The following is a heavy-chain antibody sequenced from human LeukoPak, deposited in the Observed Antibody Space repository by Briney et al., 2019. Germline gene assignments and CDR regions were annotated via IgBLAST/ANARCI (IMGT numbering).Heavy chain of an antibody. CDR2: FDPEDGET. Sequence: ASVKVSXKVSGYTLTELSMHWVRQAPGKGLEWIGGFDPEDGETIYAQKFQGRVTMTEDTSTDPAYMELSSLRSEDTAVYYCATVGRSGSYEATNYFDYWGQGTLVTVSS. J-gene: IGHJ4*02. CDR3: ATVGRSGSYEATNYFDY. CDR1: GYTLTELS. V-gene: IGHV1-24*01. D-gene: IGHD1-26*01.